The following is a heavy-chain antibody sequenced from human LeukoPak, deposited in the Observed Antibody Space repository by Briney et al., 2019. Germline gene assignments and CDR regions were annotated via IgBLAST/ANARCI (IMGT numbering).Heavy chain of an antibody. D-gene: IGHD3-10*01. Sequence: TLSLTCTVSGGSISSGDYYWSWIRQPPGKGLEWIGYIYYSGSTYYNPSLKSRVTISVDTSKNQFSLKLSSVTAADTAVYYCARDLRFYGSDEAFDIWGQGTMVTVSS. CDR1: GGSISSGDYY. J-gene: IGHJ3*02. V-gene: IGHV4-30-4*08. CDR2: IYYSGST. CDR3: ARDLRFYGSDEAFDI.